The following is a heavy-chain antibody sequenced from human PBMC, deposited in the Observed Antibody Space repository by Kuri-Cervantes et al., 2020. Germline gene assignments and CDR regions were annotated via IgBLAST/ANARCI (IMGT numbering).Heavy chain of an antibody. CDR2: IYYSGST. Sequence: SETLSLTCTVSGGSVSSGSYYWGWIRQPPGKGLEWIGYIYYSGSTYYNPSLKSRVTISVDTSKNQFSLKLSSVTAADTAVYYCARHATDMTIFGVVITPYGMDVWGQGTTVTVSS. CDR3: ARHATDMTIFGVVITPYGMDV. CDR1: GGSVSSGSYY. J-gene: IGHJ6*02. V-gene: IGHV4-39*01. D-gene: IGHD3-3*01.